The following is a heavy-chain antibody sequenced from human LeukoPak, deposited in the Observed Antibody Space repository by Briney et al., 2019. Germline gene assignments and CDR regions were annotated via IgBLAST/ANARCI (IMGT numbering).Heavy chain of an antibody. CDR1: GFTFSSYA. Sequence: GGSLRLSCAASGFTFSSYAMHWVRQAPGKGLEWVAVISYDGSNKYYADSVKGRFTISRDNSKNTLYLQMNSLRAEDTAVYYCARAPVGGLRYCTNGVCYSTAPDAFDIWGQGTMVTVS. V-gene: IGHV3-30-3*01. CDR2: ISYDGSNK. D-gene: IGHD2-8*01. J-gene: IGHJ3*02. CDR3: ARAPVGGLRYCTNGVCYSTAPDAFDI.